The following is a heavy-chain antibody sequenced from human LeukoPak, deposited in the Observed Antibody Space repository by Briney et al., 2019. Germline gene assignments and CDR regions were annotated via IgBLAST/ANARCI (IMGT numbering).Heavy chain of an antibody. Sequence: SETLSLTCAVSGYSISSGYYWGWIRQPPGKGLEWIGSIYHSGSTYYNPSLKSRVTISVDTSKNQFSLKLGSVTAADTAVYYCARSGSRYDFWSGYYNDYWGQGTLVTVSS. V-gene: IGHV4-38-2*01. CDR2: IYHSGST. CDR3: ARSGSRYDFWSGYYNDY. D-gene: IGHD3-3*01. CDR1: GYSISSGYY. J-gene: IGHJ4*02.